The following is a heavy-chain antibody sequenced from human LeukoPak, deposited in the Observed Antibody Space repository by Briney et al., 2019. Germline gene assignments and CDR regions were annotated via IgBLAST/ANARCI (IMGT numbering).Heavy chain of an antibody. CDR1: GFTFSSYG. Sequence: GGSLRLSCAASGFTFSSYGMHWVRQAPGKGLEWVAVISYDGSNKYYADSVKGRFTISRDNSKNTLYLQMNSLRAEDTAVYYCAKSSYYVFWSAPQFDPWGQGTLVTVSS. D-gene: IGHD3-3*01. CDR2: ISYDGSNK. CDR3: AKSSYYVFWSAPQFDP. J-gene: IGHJ5*02. V-gene: IGHV3-30*18.